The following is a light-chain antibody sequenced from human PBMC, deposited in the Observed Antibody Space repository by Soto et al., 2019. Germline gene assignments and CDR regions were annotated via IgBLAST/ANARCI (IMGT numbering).Light chain of an antibody. CDR3: QQYGSSPRT. J-gene: IGKJ1*01. V-gene: IGKV3-20*01. CDR2: DAS. CDR1: QSVSSSY. Sequence: EIVLTQSPGTLSLSPGEIATLSCSASQSVSSSYLAWYQQKPGQAPRLLIYDASSRATGIPDRFSGSGSGTDFTLTISRLEPEDYAVYYCQQYGSSPRTFGQGTKVDIK.